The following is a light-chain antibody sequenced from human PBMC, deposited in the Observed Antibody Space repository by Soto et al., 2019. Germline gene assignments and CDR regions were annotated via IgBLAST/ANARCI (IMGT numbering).Light chain of an antibody. V-gene: IGLV2-14*01. CDR2: EVT. J-gene: IGLJ3*02. CDR3: TSFTSSNTWV. CDR1: SSDVGSHSR. Sequence: QSVLTQPASVSGSPGQSITISCTGSSSDVGSHSRVSWIQQHPGKTPKLIIYEVTNRPSGVSSRFFGSKSGTTASLTISGLQAEDEADYYCTSFTSSNTWVFGGGTKLTVL.